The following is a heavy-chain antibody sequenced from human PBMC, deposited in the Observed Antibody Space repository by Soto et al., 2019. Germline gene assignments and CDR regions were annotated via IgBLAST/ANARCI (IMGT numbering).Heavy chain of an antibody. D-gene: IGHD3-22*01. V-gene: IGHV4-4*02. J-gene: IGHJ4*02. CDR3: ARKDYYDSSGRSFGY. CDR1: GGSIISSNW. Sequence: QVQLQESGPGLVKPSGTLSLTCAVSGGSIISSNWWSWVRQPPGRGLEWIGEIYHSGSTNYNPSLKSRVTISVDKSKNQFSLNLSSLTAADTAVYFCARKDYYDSSGRSFGYWCQGTLVTVSS. CDR2: IYHSGST.